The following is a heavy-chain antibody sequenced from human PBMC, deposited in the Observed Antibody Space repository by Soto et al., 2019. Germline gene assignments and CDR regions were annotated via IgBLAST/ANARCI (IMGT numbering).Heavy chain of an antibody. Sequence: EVQLVESGGGLVQPGGSLRLSCAASGFTFSNYWMYWVRQAPGKGLVWVSRNNSDGSTSSYADSVKGRFTISRDNAKTTLYLQMNSLRAEDTAVYYCARGDCVGGSCYSLAGSFYYYMDVWGKGTTVTVFS. CDR2: NNSDGSTS. V-gene: IGHV3-74*01. CDR3: ARGDCVGGSCYSLAGSFYYYMDV. D-gene: IGHD2-15*01. J-gene: IGHJ6*03. CDR1: GFTFSNYW.